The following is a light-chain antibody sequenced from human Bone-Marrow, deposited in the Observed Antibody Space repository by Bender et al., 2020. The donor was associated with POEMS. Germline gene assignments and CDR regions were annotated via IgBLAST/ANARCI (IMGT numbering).Light chain of an antibody. CDR2: QDS. CDR3: QAWDSSIAI. Sequence: SYELTQPPSMSVSPGQTATITCSGDKLGDKYVCWYQQKAGQSPALVIFQDSKRPSGIPERFSGSNSGNTATLTISGTQAMDEADYYCQAWDSSIAIFGGGTKLTVL. V-gene: IGLV3-1*01. CDR1: KLGDKY. J-gene: IGLJ2*01.